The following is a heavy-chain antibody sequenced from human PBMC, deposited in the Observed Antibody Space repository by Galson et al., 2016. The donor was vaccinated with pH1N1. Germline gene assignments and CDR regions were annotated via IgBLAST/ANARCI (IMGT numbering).Heavy chain of an antibody. Sequence: SLRLSCAASGFHFRNYGMHWVRQAPGKGLEWVAVIWYDGSNKYYVDSVKGRFTISRDNSKNTLFLEMNSLRAEDTAVYYCARDWQQLVLSYFYIDVWGTGTTVTVSS. CDR1: GFHFRNYG. V-gene: IGHV3-33*01. J-gene: IGHJ6*03. D-gene: IGHD6-13*01. CDR3: ARDWQQLVLSYFYIDV. CDR2: IWYDGSNK.